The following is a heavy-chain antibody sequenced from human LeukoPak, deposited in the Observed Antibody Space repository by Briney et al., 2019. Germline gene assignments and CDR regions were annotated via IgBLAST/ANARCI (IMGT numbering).Heavy chain of an antibody. D-gene: IGHD6-19*01. CDR3: ARDQGAVAGIDP. J-gene: IGHJ5*02. V-gene: IGHV1-2*02. CDR1: GYTFTSYY. Sequence: GASVKVSCKASGYTFTSYYMHWVRQAPGQGLEWMGWINPNSGGTNYAQKFQGRVTMTRDTSISTAYMELSRLRSDDTAVYYCARDQGAVAGIDPWGQGTLVTVSS. CDR2: INPNSGGT.